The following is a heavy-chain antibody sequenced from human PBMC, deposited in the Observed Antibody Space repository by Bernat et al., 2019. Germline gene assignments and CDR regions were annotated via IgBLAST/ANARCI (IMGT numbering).Heavy chain of an antibody. CDR2: IYYSGST. V-gene: IGHV4-59*01. CDR1: GGSISSYY. CDR3: ARVGGPVLRYFDWSKFDALDI. J-gene: IGHJ3*02. Sequence: QVQLQESGPGLVKPSETLSLTCTVSGGSISSYYWSWIRQPPGKGLERIGYIYYSGSTNYNPSLKSRVTISVDTSKNQFSLKLSSVTAADTAVYYCARVGGPVLRYFDWSKFDALDIWGQGTMVTVSS. D-gene: IGHD3-9*01.